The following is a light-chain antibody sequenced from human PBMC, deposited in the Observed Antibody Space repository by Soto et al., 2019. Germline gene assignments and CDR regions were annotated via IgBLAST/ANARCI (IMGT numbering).Light chain of an antibody. CDR1: QSLTKSF. CDR3: QQYGTSEII. V-gene: IGKV3-20*01. Sequence: EIVLTQSPGTLSLSPGERATLSCRASQSLTKSFIAWYQPKPGQAPRLLIYDTSSRATGIPDRFSGSGSGTDFTLTISRLEPEDFAVFFCQQYGTSEIIFGQGTRLEIK. J-gene: IGKJ5*01. CDR2: DTS.